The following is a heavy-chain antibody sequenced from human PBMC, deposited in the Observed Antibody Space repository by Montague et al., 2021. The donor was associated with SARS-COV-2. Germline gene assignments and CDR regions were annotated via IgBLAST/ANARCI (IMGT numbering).Heavy chain of an antibody. CDR3: AHLIRYYDIFTGIPFDD. CDR2: XXSXXXK. CDR1: GFSLSTPNVG. V-gene: IGHV2-5*01. Sequence: PALVKPTQTLTLTCTFSGFSLSTPNVGVAWIRQPPGKALEWLAXXXSXXXKRXSPSLQRRLTITKDTSRNPVVLSLTNVDPLDTATYYCAHLIRYYDIFTGIPFDDWGQGTQVTVSS. D-gene: IGHD3-9*01. J-gene: IGHJ4*02.